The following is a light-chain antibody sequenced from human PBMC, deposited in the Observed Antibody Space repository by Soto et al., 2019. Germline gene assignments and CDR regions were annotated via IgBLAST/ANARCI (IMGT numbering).Light chain of an antibody. CDR2: RAF. V-gene: IGKV3-15*01. CDR3: QQYNNWPLT. CDR1: LSVSSD. J-gene: IGKJ4*01. Sequence: EIVMTQSPATLSLSPGERATLSCRASLSVSSDLAWYRQKPGQPPRLLIYRAFTRATGIPARFSGSGFGTDFTLTISSLQSEDFAVYYCQQYNNWPLTFGGGTKVEIK.